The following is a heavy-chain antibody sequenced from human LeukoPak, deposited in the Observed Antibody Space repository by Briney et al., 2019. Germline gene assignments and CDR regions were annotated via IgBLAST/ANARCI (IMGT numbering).Heavy chain of an antibody. V-gene: IGHV3-53*01. J-gene: IGHJ4*02. Sequence: GGSLRLSCVASGLTIGSRYMNWVRQAPGKGLEWVSALYLAGNTYYADSVRGRFTISRDNSKNTLYLQMNSLRAEDTAVYYCAKDNRIAVAGTLDYWGQGTLVTVSS. CDR3: AKDNRIAVAGTLDY. D-gene: IGHD6-19*01. CDR2: LYLAGNT. CDR1: GLTIGSRY.